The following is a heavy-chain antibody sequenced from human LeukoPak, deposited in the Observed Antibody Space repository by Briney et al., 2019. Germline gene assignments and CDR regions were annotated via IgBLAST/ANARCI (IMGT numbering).Heavy chain of an antibody. D-gene: IGHD3-10*01. J-gene: IGHJ4*02. CDR3: TMRGVGVDS. CDR1: GYTFTSYD. V-gene: IGHV1-8*01. Sequence: GASVKVSCKASGYTFTSYDINWVRQATGQGLQWMGWMNPNSGNTGYAQKFQGRVTMTRDTSISTAYMELTSLTSEDTAVYYCTMRGVGVDSWGQGTLVTVSS. CDR2: MNPNSGNT.